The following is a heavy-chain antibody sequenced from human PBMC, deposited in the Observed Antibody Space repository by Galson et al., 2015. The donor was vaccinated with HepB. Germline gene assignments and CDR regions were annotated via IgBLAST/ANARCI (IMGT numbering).Heavy chain of an antibody. Sequence: SLRLSCAASGFTFSSYAMSWVRQAPGKGLEWVSAISGSGGSTYYADSVKGRFTISRDNSKNTLYLQMNSLRAEDTAVYYCAKGSWYVFGALTWADYWGQGTLVTVSS. CDR1: GFTFSSYA. J-gene: IGHJ4*02. CDR3: AKGSWYVFGALTWADY. V-gene: IGHV3-23*01. CDR2: ISGSGGST. D-gene: IGHD6-13*01.